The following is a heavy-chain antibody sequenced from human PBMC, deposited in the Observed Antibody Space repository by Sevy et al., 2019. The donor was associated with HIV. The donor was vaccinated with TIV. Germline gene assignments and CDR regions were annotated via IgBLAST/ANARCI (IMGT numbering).Heavy chain of an antibody. V-gene: IGHV1-2*02. Sequence: ASVKVSCKASGYTFTGYYIHWVRQAPGQGLEWMGWINPNRGGTNYAQKFQNRVTMTRETSITTAYMELSNLRSDDTAVYYCARDYLLAGSYCFDPWGQGTLVTVSS. J-gene: IGHJ5*02. CDR3: ARDYLLAGSYCFDP. CDR2: INPNRGGT. D-gene: IGHD3-3*01. CDR1: GYTFTGYY.